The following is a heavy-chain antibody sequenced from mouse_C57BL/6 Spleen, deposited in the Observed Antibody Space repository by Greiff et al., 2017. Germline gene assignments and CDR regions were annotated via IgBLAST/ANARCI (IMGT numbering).Heavy chain of an antibody. CDR1: GFTFSDYY. CDR2: INYDGSST. Sequence: EVQVVESEGGLVQPGSSMKLSCTASGFTFSDYYMAWVRQVPEKGLEWVANINYDGSSTYYLDSLKSRFIISRDNAKNILYLQMSSLKSEDTATYYCAREGDYDEGYAMDYWGQGTSVTVSS. CDR3: AREGDYDEGYAMDY. V-gene: IGHV5-16*01. D-gene: IGHD2-4*01. J-gene: IGHJ4*01.